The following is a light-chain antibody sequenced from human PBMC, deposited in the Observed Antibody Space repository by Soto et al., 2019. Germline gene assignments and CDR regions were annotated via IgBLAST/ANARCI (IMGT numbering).Light chain of an antibody. Sequence: QSVLTKPRSVSGSPGQSVTSSCTGTSSDVGDYNYVSWYQQYPGKAPKLVIYDVSKRPSGVPDRFSGSKSGNTASLTISGLQAEDEADYYCCSFAGSYTFWVFGGGTQLTVL. J-gene: IGLJ3*02. CDR3: CSFAGSYTFWV. CDR2: DVS. V-gene: IGLV2-11*01. CDR1: SSDVGDYNY.